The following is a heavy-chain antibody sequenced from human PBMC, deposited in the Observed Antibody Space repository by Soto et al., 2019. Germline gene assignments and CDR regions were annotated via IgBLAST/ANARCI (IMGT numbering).Heavy chain of an antibody. V-gene: IGHV3-48*01. J-gene: IGHJ5*01. Sequence: GGSLRLSCAASGFTFSSYSMNWVRQAPGKGLEWVSYISSSSSTIYYADSVKGRFTISRDNAKNSLYLQMNSLRAEDTAVYYCARASGYSRGSYLSFDSPCQAPLVTVSS. D-gene: IGHD6-19*01. CDR3: ARASGYSRGSYLSFDS. CDR2: ISSSSSTI. CDR1: GFTFSSYS.